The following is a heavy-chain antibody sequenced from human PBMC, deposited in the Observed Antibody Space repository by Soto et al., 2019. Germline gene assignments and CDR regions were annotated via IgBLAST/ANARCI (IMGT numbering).Heavy chain of an antibody. V-gene: IGHV4-30-4*01. D-gene: IGHD3-10*01. J-gene: IGHJ3*02. CDR3: ARGEVRGAFDI. Sequence: VQLQESGPGLVRPSQTLSLTCSLSGGSISDNDYYWSWIRQSPGVGLEWLGYVYTSGGTSYNPSMEGRLSISAATSGYHFSLKLSSVTATDTAVYFCARGEVRGAFDIWGPGTKVYVSS. CDR2: VYTSGGT. CDR1: GGSISDNDYY.